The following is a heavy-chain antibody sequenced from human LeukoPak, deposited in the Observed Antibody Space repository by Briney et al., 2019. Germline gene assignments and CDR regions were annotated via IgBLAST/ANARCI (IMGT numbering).Heavy chain of an antibody. Sequence: SETLSLTCAVVGEPFNLYYWTWIRQPPGKGLEWIGDINHSGSTNSNPSLKSRVTMSLDTSKNHFSLKLGSVTAADTAVYYCTRGPLPYGDFDYWGQGTLVTVSS. CDR1: GEPFNLYY. CDR3: TRGPLPYGDFDY. V-gene: IGHV4-34*01. CDR2: INHSGST. D-gene: IGHD4-17*01. J-gene: IGHJ4*02.